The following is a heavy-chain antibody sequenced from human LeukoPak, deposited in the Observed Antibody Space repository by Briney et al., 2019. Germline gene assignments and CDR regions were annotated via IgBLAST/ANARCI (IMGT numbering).Heavy chain of an antibody. Sequence: GGSLRLSCEVSGFPFTLYNMSWVRQAPGKGLEWLSYISSSTNTIYYADSVKGRFTISRDNAKNSLYLQMNSLRAEDTAVYYCARAGGYFDWLLIPPDYWGQGTLVTVSS. CDR1: GFPFTLYN. CDR2: ISSSTNTI. V-gene: IGHV3-48*04. D-gene: IGHD3-9*01. J-gene: IGHJ4*02. CDR3: ARAGGYFDWLLIPPDY.